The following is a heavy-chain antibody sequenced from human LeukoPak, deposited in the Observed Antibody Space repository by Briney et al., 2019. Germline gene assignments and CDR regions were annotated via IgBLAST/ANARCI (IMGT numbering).Heavy chain of an antibody. CDR2: ISAYNGNT. J-gene: IGHJ4*02. D-gene: IGHD5-12*01. CDR1: GYTFTSNG. V-gene: IGHV1-18*01. Sequence: GASVKVSCKASGYTFTSNGISWVRQAPGQGLEWMGWISAYNGNTNYAQKLQGRVTMTTDTSTSTAYMELRSLRSDDTAVYYCACTPSPRGYSGYDFTAVDYWGQGTLVTVSS. CDR3: ACTPSPRGYSGYDFTAVDY.